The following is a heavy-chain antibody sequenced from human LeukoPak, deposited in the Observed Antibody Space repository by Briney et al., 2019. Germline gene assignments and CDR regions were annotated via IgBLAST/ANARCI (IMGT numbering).Heavy chain of an antibody. Sequence: GGSLRLSCAASGFTFSDYAMSWVRQAPGKGLEWVSTIRDSGGDAYSADSVKGRFTISRDNSKNTLYLQMNSLRAEDTAVYYCAKFGVAAAGTDYWGQGTLVTVSS. CDR2: IRDSGGDA. CDR1: GFTFSDYA. CDR3: AKFGVAAAGTDY. V-gene: IGHV3-23*01. D-gene: IGHD6-13*01. J-gene: IGHJ4*02.